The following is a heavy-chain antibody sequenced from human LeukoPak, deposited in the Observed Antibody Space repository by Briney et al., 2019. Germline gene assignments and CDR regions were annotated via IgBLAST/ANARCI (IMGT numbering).Heavy chain of an antibody. J-gene: IGHJ6*02. D-gene: IGHD2-2*01. CDR3: ARGCSSTSCWLRMDV. CDR2: IYTSGST. Sequence: SETLSLTCTVSGXSITNYYWSWIRQPAGKGLEWIGRIYTSGSTSYNPSLKSRVTISIDTSKNQFSLKLSSLTAAETAVYYCARGCSSTSCWLRMDVWGQGTPVTVSS. CDR1: GXSITNYY. V-gene: IGHV4-4*07.